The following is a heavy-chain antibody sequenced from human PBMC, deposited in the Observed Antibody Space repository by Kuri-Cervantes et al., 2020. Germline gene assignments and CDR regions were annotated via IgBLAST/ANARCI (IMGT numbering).Heavy chain of an antibody. V-gene: IGHV3-30-3*01. D-gene: IGHD1-26*01. CDR2: ISYDGSNK. CDR3: ARSMVGTQDY. J-gene: IGHJ4*02. Sequence: LKISCAASGFTFSSYAMHWVRQAPGKGLEWVAVISYDGSNKYYADSVKGRFTISRDNSKNTLYLQMNSLRAEDTAVYYCARSMVGTQDYWGQGTLVTVSS. CDR1: GFTFSSYA.